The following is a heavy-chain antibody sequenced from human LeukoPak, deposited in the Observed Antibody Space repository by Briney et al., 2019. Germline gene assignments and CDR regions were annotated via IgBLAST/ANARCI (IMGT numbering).Heavy chain of an antibody. V-gene: IGHV3-30*18. Sequence: SGGSLRLSCAASGFTFSSYGMHWLRQAPGKGLEWVAVISYDGSNKYYADSVKGRFTISRDNSKNTLYLQMNSLRAEDTAVYYYAKDRYYGSGSYSLYFDYWGQGTLVTVSS. CDR3: AKDRYYGSGSYSLYFDY. CDR1: GFTFSSYG. J-gene: IGHJ4*02. CDR2: ISYDGSNK. D-gene: IGHD3-10*01.